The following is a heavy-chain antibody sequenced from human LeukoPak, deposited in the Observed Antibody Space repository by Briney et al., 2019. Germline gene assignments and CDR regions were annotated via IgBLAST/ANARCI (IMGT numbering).Heavy chain of an antibody. D-gene: IGHD6-19*01. J-gene: IGHJ4*02. Sequence: GGSLRLSCAATGFTFSSDSMNWVRQAPGKGLEWVSSISSSSNYIFYADSVKGRFTISRDNAKNSLYLQMNSLRVEDTAVYYCARGGVSIAVTGTGGFDYWGQGTPVTVSS. V-gene: IGHV3-21*01. CDR2: ISSSSNYI. CDR1: GFTFSSDS. CDR3: ARGGVSIAVTGTGGFDY.